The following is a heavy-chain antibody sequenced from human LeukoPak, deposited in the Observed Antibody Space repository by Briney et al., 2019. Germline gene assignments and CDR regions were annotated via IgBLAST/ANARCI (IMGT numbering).Heavy chain of an antibody. CDR1: GGSISSGGYY. Sequence: SETLSLTCTVSGGSISSGGYYWSWFRQHPGKGLEWIGYIYYSGSTYYNPSLKSRVTISVDTSKNQFSLKLSSVTAADTAVYYCATSHYGSGSYYGYWGQGTLVTVSS. D-gene: IGHD3-10*01. J-gene: IGHJ4*02. CDR2: IYYSGST. CDR3: ATSHYGSGSYYGY. V-gene: IGHV4-31*03.